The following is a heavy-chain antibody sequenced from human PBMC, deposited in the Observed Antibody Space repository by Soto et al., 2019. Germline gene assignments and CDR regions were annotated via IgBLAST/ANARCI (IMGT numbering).Heavy chain of an antibody. Sequence: HGGSLRLSCAASGFTFSSYGVHWVRQAPGKGLEWVAVIWYDGSNKYYADSVKGRFTISRDNSKNTLYLQMNSLRAEDTAVYYCATARVGYDFWSGYRYGMDVWGQGTTVTVSS. CDR2: IWYDGSNK. CDR1: GFTFSSYG. CDR3: ATARVGYDFWSGYRYGMDV. J-gene: IGHJ6*02. D-gene: IGHD3-3*01. V-gene: IGHV3-33*01.